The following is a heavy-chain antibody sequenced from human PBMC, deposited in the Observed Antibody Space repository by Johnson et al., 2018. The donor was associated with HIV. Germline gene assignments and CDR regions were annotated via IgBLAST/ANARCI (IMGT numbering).Heavy chain of an antibody. V-gene: IGHV3-33*06. CDR3: VKGMDSSSWYAFDI. Sequence: QVQLLESGGGVVQPGRSLRLSCAASGFTFNSYGMHWVRQAPGKGLEWVAVIWYDGSNKYYADSVKGRFTISRDNSKNTLYLQMNSLRAEDTAIYYCVKGMDSSSWYAFDIWGQGTMVTVSS. CDR2: IWYDGSNK. CDR1: GFTFNSYG. D-gene: IGHD6-13*01. J-gene: IGHJ3*02.